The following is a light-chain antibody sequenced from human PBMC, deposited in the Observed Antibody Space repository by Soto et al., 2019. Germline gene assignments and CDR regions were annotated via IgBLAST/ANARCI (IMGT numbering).Light chain of an antibody. J-gene: IGKJ1*01. V-gene: IGKV4-1*01. CDR3: QQYYTPLRT. CDR2: WAS. Sequence: DIVMTQSPDSLAVSLGERATINCKSSQSVLHSSNSKNYLAWYQQKPGQPPKLLIYWASTRESGVPDRFSGSGSGTDFTRTISSLQAGDVAVYYCQQYYTPLRTFGQGTKVEVK. CDR1: QSVLHSSNSKNY.